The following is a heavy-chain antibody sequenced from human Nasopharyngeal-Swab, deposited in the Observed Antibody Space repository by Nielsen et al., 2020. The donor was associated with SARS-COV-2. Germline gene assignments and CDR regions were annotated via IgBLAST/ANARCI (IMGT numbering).Heavy chain of an antibody. V-gene: IGHV3-23*01. CDR3: AKEGGQWPSDDAFDI. CDR2: ISGSGGST. J-gene: IGHJ3*02. CDR1: GFTFSSYA. D-gene: IGHD6-19*01. Sequence: GESLKISCAASGFTFSSYAMSWVRQAPGKGLEWVSAISGSGGSTYYAESVKGRFTISRDNSKNTLYLQMNSLRAEDTAVYYCAKEGGQWPSDDAFDIWGQGTMVTVSS.